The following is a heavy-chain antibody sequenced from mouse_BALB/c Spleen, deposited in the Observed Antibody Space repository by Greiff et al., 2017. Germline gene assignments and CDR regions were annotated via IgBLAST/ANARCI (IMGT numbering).Heavy chain of an antibody. V-gene: IGHV7-3*02. Sequence: VQLKESGGGLVQPGGSLRLSCATSGFTFTDYYMSWVRQPPGKALEWLGFIRNKANGYTTEYSASVKGRFTISRDNSQSILYLQMNTLRAEDSATYYCARDSGRSYFDYWGQGTTLTVSS. CDR2: IRNKANGYTT. J-gene: IGHJ2*01. CDR1: GFTFTDYY. CDR3: ARDSGRSYFDY.